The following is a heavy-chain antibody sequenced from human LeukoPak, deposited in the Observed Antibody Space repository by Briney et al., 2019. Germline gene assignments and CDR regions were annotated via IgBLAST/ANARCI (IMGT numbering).Heavy chain of an antibody. CDR3: ARVLITFGGVIDSFDY. CDR1: GFTFSSYS. D-gene: IGHD3-16*02. CDR2: ISSSSSYI. V-gene: IGHV3-21*01. Sequence: GGSLRLSCAASGFTFSSYSMNWVRQAPGKGLEWVSSISSSSSYIYYADSVKGRFTISRDNAKNSLYLQMNSLRAEDTAVYYCARVLITFGGVIDSFDYWGQGTLVTVPS. J-gene: IGHJ4*02.